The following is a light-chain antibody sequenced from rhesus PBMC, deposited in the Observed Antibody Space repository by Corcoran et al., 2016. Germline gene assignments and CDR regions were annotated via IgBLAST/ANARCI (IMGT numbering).Light chain of an antibody. J-gene: IGKJ3*01. V-gene: IGKV1-22*01. CDR1: QSTRTW. Sequence: DIQMTQSPSSLSASIGDTVTITCRARQSTRTWLDWYQQKPGKAPKLLIYRASRLQSGDPSRFSGSGSGTDCTLTISSLQPEDFATYYCLQYSSSPFTFGPGTKLDIK. CDR2: RAS. CDR3: LQYSSSPFT.